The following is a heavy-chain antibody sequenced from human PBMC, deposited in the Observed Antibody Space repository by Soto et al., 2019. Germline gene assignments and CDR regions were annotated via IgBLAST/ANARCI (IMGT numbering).Heavy chain of an antibody. CDR2: IYSGGST. Sequence: GGSLRLSCAASGFTVSSNYMSWVRQAPGKGLEWVSLIYSGGSTYYTDSVKGRFTISRDNSKNTLYLQMNSLRAEDTAVYYCARGAVYYGHLDYWGQRTLRTVSP. J-gene: IGHJ4*02. CDR1: GFTVSSNY. CDR3: ARGAVYYGHLDY. V-gene: IGHV3-53*01. D-gene: IGHD4-17*01.